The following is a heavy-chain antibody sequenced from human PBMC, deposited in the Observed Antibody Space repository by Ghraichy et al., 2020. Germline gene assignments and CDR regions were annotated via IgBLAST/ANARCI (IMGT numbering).Heavy chain of an antibody. Sequence: GGSLRLSCAASGFTFNTHSMNWVRQTPGKGLEWLSSISSSSTYIYYTDSVKGRFTISRDNAKNSLYLQMNSLRAEDTAVYYCARGANCGGDCPVPQYWGHGTLVTVSS. J-gene: IGHJ4*01. V-gene: IGHV3-21*01. CDR3: ARGANCGGDCPVPQY. CDR1: GFTFNTHS. CDR2: ISSSSTYI. D-gene: IGHD2-21*02.